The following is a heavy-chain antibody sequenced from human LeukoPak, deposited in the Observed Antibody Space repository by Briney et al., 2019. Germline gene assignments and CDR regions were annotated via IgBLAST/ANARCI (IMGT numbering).Heavy chain of an antibody. V-gene: IGHV3-7*01. CDR2: IKQDGTEK. CDR3: ARAIDYGYPGGY. D-gene: IGHD4-17*01. J-gene: IGHJ4*02. Sequence: GGSLRLSCAASGFTFSSYSMNWVRQAPGKGLEWVANIKQDGTEKYYVDSVKGRFTVSRDNAKNSLYLQMNNLRAEDTAVYYCARAIDYGYPGGYWGQGTLVTVSS. CDR1: GFTFSSYS.